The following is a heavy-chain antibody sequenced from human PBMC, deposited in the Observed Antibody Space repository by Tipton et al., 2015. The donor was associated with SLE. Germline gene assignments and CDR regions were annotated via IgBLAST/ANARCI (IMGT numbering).Heavy chain of an antibody. CDR1: GGSISTYY. CDR2: IYYSGST. J-gene: IGHJ4*02. V-gene: IGHV4-39*01. CDR3: ARHEDWGIDY. Sequence: TLSLTCTISGGSISTYYWGWIRQPPGKGLEWIGSIYYSGSTYYNPSLKSRVTISVDTSKNQFSLKLSSVTAADTAVYYCARHEDWGIDYWGQGTLVTVSS. D-gene: IGHD7-27*01.